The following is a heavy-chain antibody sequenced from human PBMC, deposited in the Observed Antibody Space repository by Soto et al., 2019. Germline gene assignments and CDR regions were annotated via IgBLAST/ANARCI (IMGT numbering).Heavy chain of an antibody. V-gene: IGHV4-31*01. D-gene: IGHD1-26*01. Sequence: QLQLQESGPGLVKPSQTLSLTCTVSGGSISRGGYFWGWIRPQPGKGLEWLGYIYYSGTTSYDPSIKILRPISVDTSKNQFSLNLMSVTAADTALYYCARVESSGTFDYWGQGTLVTVSS. CDR1: GGSISRGGYF. CDR3: ARVESSGTFDY. CDR2: IYYSGTT. J-gene: IGHJ4*02.